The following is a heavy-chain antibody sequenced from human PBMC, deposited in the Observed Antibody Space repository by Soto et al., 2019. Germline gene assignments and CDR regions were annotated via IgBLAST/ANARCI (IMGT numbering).Heavy chain of an antibody. CDR3: ARGGYSGYDRYYFDY. J-gene: IGHJ4*02. D-gene: IGHD5-12*01. Sequence: SETLSLTCDVSGYSISRDYFWGWIRQSPEKGLEWIASIYHSGSTYFNPSVRSRVTMSVDTSKNQVSLKLTSVTAADTAVYYCARGGYSGYDRYYFDYWGQGILVTAS. CDR2: IYHSGST. V-gene: IGHV4-38-2*01. CDR1: GYSISRDYF.